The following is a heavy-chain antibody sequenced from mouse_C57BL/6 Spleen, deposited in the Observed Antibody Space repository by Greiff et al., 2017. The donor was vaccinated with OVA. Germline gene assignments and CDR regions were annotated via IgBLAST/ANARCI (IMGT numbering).Heavy chain of an antibody. D-gene: IGHD1-1*01. J-gene: IGHJ3*01. CDR3: ARGPYGSSPWFAY. CDR1: GYTFTSYW. Sequence: QVQLQQPGAELVKPGASVKLSCKASGYTFTSYWMHWVKQRPGQGLEWIGMIHPNSGSTNYNEKFKSKATLTVDKSSSTAYMQRSSLTSEDSAVYYCARGPYGSSPWFAYWGQGTLVTVSA. V-gene: IGHV1-64*01. CDR2: IHPNSGST.